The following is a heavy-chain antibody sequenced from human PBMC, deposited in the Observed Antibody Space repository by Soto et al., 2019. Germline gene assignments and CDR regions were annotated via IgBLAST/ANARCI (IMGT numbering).Heavy chain of an antibody. J-gene: IGHJ5*02. D-gene: IGHD1-26*01. Sequence: PSETLSLTCTVSGGSVNSDYYYWSWIRQPPGKGLEWIGYIYYTGSTNYSPSLTNRVTISVDMSKNQFSLRLSSVTAADTAVYYCAGFSSGTYLFDLWGQGTPVTVSS. CDR3: AGFSSGTYLFDL. CDR1: GGSVNSDYYY. V-gene: IGHV4-61*01. CDR2: IYYTGST.